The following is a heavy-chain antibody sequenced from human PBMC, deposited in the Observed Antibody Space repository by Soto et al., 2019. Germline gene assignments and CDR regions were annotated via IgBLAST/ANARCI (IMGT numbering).Heavy chain of an antibody. J-gene: IGHJ1*01. CDR2: ISAYNGNT. CDR1: GYTFTSYG. CDR3: AREPYSSSWYTGEEFQH. V-gene: IGHV1-18*01. Sequence: ASVKVSCKASGYTFTSYGISWVRQAPGQGLEWMGWISAYNGNTNYAQKLQGRVTMTTDTSTSTAYMELRSLRSDDTAVYYCAREPYSSSWYTGEEFQHWGQGTLVTGSS. D-gene: IGHD6-13*01.